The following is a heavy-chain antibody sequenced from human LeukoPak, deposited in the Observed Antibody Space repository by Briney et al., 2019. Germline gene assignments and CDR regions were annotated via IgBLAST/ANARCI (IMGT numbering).Heavy chain of an antibody. Sequence: SETLSLTCSVSDDSITMYYWTWIRQPPGKGLEWIGYVDHTGSTNFNPSLNGRVSISRDTSKNLFSLRLRSVTAADTAVYFCARGRVSSSTWYSTYYYHFYMDVWGKGTTVTVSS. J-gene: IGHJ6*03. CDR3: ARGRVSSSTWYSTYYYHFYMDV. V-gene: IGHV4-59*01. D-gene: IGHD4-11*01. CDR2: VDHTGST. CDR1: DDSITMYY.